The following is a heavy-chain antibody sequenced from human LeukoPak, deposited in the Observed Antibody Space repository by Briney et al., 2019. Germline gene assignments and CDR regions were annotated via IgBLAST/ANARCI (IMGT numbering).Heavy chain of an antibody. CDR1: GGSIRSSYYY. J-gene: IGHJ4*02. Sequence: KPSETLSLTCTVSGGSIRSSYYYWGWIRQPPGKGLEWIGSIYDSGSTYYNPSLKSRVTISVDTSKNQFSLKLSSVTAADTAVYYCARGKMSYDFWSGYARGGFDYWGQGTLVTVSS. D-gene: IGHD3-3*01. CDR3: ARGKMSYDFWSGYARGGFDY. V-gene: IGHV4-39*01. CDR2: IYDSGST.